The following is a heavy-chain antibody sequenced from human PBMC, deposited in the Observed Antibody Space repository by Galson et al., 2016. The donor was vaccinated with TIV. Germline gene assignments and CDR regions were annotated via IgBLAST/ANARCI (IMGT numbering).Heavy chain of an antibody. CDR3: APTPFRGPYSYYGVDV. J-gene: IGHJ6*02. V-gene: IGHV1-2*06. CDR1: GYTFTDYY. D-gene: IGHD3-10*01. CDR2: INPNTGVT. Sequence: SVKVSCKASGYTFTDYYMHWVRQAPGQGLEWMGRINPNTGVTKYAQNFQGRVTMTRDTSITTAYMELSRLRSDDTAVYYCAPTPFRGPYSYYGVDVWGQGSTVIVSS.